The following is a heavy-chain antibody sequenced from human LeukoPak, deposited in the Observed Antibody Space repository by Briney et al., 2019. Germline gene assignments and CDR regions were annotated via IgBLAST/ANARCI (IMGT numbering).Heavy chain of an antibody. V-gene: IGHV1-2*02. CDR2: VNPNSGGT. CDR1: GYTFTGYY. D-gene: IGHD1-1*01. CDR3: AREVGSPLGAFDI. Sequence: ASVKVSCKASGYTFTGYYMHWVRQAPGQGLEWMGWVNPNSGGTNYAQKFQGRVTMTRDTSISTAYMELSRLTSDDTAVYYCAREVGSPLGAFDIWGQGTMVTVSS. J-gene: IGHJ3*02.